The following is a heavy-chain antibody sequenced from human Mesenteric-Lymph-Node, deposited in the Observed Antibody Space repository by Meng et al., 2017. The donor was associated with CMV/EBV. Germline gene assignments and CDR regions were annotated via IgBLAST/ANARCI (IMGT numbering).Heavy chain of an antibody. CDR2: ISYSGST. D-gene: IGHD6-13*01. V-gene: IGHV4-31*03. CDR1: GGSISSGAYY. CDR3: ARDGGGSSLDY. J-gene: IGHJ4*02. Sequence: TCTVSGGSISSGAYYWNWIRQHPEKGLECLGYISYSGSTYYNPSLMSRVTISGDTSKNQFSLRLSSVTAADTAIYYCARDGGGSSLDYWGQGTLVTVSS.